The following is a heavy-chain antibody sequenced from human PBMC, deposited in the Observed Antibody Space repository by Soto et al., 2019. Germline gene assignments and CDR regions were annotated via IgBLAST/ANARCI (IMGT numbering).Heavy chain of an antibody. CDR3: ARARGWPAAMGRYYYYGMDV. D-gene: IGHD2-2*01. J-gene: IGHJ6*02. CDR2: INHSGST. CDR1: GGSFSGYY. V-gene: IGHV4-34*01. Sequence: PSETLSLTCAVYGGSFSGYYWSWIRQPPGKGLEWIGEINHSGSTNYNPSLKSRVTISVDTSKNQFSLKLSSVTAADTAVYYCARARGWPAAMGRYYYYGMDVWGQGTTVT.